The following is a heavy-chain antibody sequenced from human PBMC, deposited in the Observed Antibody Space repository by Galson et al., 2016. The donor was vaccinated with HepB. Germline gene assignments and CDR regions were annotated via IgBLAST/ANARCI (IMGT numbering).Heavy chain of an antibody. CDR2: INHSGAT. CDR1: GGSFSGYY. CDR3: ATTSLYHWNEYGFDF. Sequence: SETLSLTCAVYGGSFSGYYWSWIRQPPGKGLEWVGEINHSGATNYNPSLKSRVTISVDTSKNHFSLKLSSVTAADTAVYYCATTSLYHWNEYGFDFWGQGTLVTVSS. D-gene: IGHD3-16*02. J-gene: IGHJ4*02. V-gene: IGHV4-34*01.